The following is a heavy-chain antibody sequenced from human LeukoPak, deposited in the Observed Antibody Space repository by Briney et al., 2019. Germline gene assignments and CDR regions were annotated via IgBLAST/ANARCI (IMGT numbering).Heavy chain of an antibody. V-gene: IGHV3-23*01. D-gene: IGHD6-13*01. CDR3: AKDAAGPEY. Sequence: SGGSLRLSCAASGFNFSTYAMTWVRQAPGKGLEWVSGISAGGGSTYYADSVKGRFTISRDNSRNTLYLQMNSLRAEDTAVYYCAKDAAGPEYWGQGTLVTVSS. CDR2: ISAGGGST. J-gene: IGHJ4*02. CDR1: GFNFSTYA.